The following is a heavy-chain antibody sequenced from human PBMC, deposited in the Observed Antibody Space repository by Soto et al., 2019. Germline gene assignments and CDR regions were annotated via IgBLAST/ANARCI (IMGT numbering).Heavy chain of an antibody. D-gene: IGHD1-7*01. CDR3: ARINWNSLYFDY. CDR2: IYYSGSA. J-gene: IGHJ4*02. Sequence: SETLSLTCTVSGGSFSRSSYDCGWIRQPPGKGLEWIGNIYYSGSAYYNPSLKSRVTISVDTSRHQFSLKLSSVTAADTAVYFCARINWNSLYFDYWGQGTPVTVSS. CDR1: GGSFSRSSYD. V-gene: IGHV4-39*01.